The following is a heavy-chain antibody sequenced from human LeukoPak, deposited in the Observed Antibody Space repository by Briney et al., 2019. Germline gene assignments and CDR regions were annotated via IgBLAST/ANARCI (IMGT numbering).Heavy chain of an antibody. J-gene: IGHJ6*02. Sequence: PGGSLRLSCAASGFTFSDYYMSWIRQAPGKGLEWVSYISSSGSNIYYADSVKGRFTISRDNAKNSLYLQMNSLRAEDTAVYYCARDFLWFGELLSPPLDVWGQGTTVTVSS. CDR1: GFTFSDYY. D-gene: IGHD3-10*01. CDR3: ARDFLWFGELLSPPLDV. CDR2: ISSSGSNI. V-gene: IGHV3-11*01.